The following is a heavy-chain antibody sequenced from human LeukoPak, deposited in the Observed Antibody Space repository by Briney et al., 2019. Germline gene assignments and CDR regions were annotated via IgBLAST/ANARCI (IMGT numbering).Heavy chain of an antibody. CDR2: ISKSGST. J-gene: IGHJ6*02. V-gene: IGHV4-30-4*01. CDR3: ARDASDYYYFGLDV. CDR1: GGSISSGDFF. Sequence: SETLSLTCTVSGGSISSGDFFWSWIRQPPGEGLEWIGYISKSGSTYYNPSLKTRVTISIDRSRNQFSLKLSSVTAADTAMYYCARDASDYYYFGLDVWGQGATVTVSS.